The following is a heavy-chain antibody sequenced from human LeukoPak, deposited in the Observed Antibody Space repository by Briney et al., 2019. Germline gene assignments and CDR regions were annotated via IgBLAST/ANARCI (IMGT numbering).Heavy chain of an antibody. CDR1: GFTFSSYA. CDR3: ARDVYGSGSYPGGFDP. J-gene: IGHJ5*02. CDR2: ISYDGSNK. D-gene: IGHD3-10*01. Sequence: GRSLRHSCAASGFTFSSYAMHWVRQAPGKGLEWVAVISYDGSNKYYADSVKGRFTISRDNSKNTLYLQMNSLRAEDTAVYYCARDVYGSGSYPGGFDPWGQGTLVTVSS. V-gene: IGHV3-30*04.